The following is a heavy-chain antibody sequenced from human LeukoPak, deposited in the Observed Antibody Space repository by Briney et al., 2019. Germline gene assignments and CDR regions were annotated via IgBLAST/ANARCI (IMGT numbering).Heavy chain of an antibody. CDR1: GGSFSGYY. CDR2: INHSGST. J-gene: IGHJ4*02. V-gene: IGHV4-34*01. CDR3: ARGLDYPHYFDY. Sequence: SETLSLTCAVYGGSFSGYYWSWIRQPPGKGLEWIGEINHSGSTNYNPSLKSRVTISVDTSKNQFSLKLSSVTAADTAVYYCARGLDYPHYFDYWGQGTLVTVSS. D-gene: IGHD3/OR15-3a*01.